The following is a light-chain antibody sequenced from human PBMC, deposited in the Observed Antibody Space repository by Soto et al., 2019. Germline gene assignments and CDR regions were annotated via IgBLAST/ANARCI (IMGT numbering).Light chain of an antibody. J-gene: IGKJ4*01. CDR3: QQGNSFPPT. CDR1: QGISSW. V-gene: IGKV1-12*01. CDR2: AAS. Sequence: DIQMTQSPSSVSASVGDRVTISCRASQGISSWLAWYQQKPGHAPKLLIYAASTLQSGVQSRFSGSESGTDFTLTISSLQPEDSAIYYFQQGNSFPPTFGGGTKVEI.